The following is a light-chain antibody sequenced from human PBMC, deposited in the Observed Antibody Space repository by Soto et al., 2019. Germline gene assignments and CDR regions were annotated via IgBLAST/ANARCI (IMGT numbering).Light chain of an antibody. Sequence: EIVLTQSPATLSLSPGERATLSCRASQSVSSYLAWYQQKPGQAPRLLIYDASNRATGIPDSFSGSGFGTDFTLTFSSLEPEVFAFYYCQQLRNGLITFGKGTRWEI. CDR2: DAS. CDR1: QSVSSY. CDR3: QQLRNGLIT. J-gene: IGKJ5*01. V-gene: IGKV3-11*01.